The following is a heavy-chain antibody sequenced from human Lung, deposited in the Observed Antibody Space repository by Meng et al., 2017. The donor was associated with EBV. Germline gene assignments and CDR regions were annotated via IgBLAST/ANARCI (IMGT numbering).Heavy chain of an antibody. CDR2: IGHSGIT. V-gene: IGHV4-39*07. D-gene: IGHD6-19*01. CDR3: ASFPPPGKQWLVTDY. Sequence: QPQVQESGPGLVKPSEALSLTCSVSGGSISTSGYYWGWIRQPPGKGLEWIGSIGHSGITYYTPSLKSRVTISVDKSKNQFSLKLSSVTAADTAVYYCASFPPPGKQWLVTDYWGQGTLVTVSS. J-gene: IGHJ4*02. CDR1: GGSISTSGYY.